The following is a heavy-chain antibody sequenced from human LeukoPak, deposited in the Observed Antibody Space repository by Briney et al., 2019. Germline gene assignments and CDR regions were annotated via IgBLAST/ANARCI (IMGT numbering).Heavy chain of an antibody. V-gene: IGHV3-23*01. D-gene: IGHD2-2*01. CDR2: ISGSGGST. CDR1: GFTFSSYA. Sequence: QSGGSLRLSCAASGFTFSSYAMSWVRQAPGKGLEWVSAISGSGGSTYYADSVKGRFTISRDNSKNTLYLQMNSLRAEDTAVYYCAKAGSSLTAPFGYWGQGTLVTVSS. J-gene: IGHJ4*02. CDR3: AKAGSSLTAPFGY.